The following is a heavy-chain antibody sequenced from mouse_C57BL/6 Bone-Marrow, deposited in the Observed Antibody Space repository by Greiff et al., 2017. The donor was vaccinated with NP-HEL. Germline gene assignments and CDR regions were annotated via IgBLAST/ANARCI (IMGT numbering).Heavy chain of an antibody. D-gene: IGHD1-1*01. Sequence: QVQLQQSGAELVKPGASVKMSCKASGYTFTSYWITWVKQRPGQGLEWIGDIYPGSGSTNYNEKFKSKATLTVDTSSSTAYMQLSSLTSEDSAVYYCAREGTTVVARYAMDYWGQGTSVTVSS. CDR1: GYTFTSYW. V-gene: IGHV1-55*01. CDR3: AREGTTVVARYAMDY. CDR2: IYPGSGST. J-gene: IGHJ4*01.